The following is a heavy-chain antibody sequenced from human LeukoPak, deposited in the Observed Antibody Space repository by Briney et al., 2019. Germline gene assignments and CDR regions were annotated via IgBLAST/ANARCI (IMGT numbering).Heavy chain of an antibody. CDR2: ISSSSSYI. CDR3: ARGVDGWRGSDASDI. Sequence: GGSLRLSCAASGFTFSSYSMNWVRQAPGKGLEWVSSISSSSSYIYYADSVKGRFTISRDNAKNSLYLQMNSLRAEDTAVYYCARGVDGWRGSDASDIWGQGTMVTVSS. CDR1: GFTFSSYS. D-gene: IGHD5-24*01. V-gene: IGHV3-21*01. J-gene: IGHJ3*02.